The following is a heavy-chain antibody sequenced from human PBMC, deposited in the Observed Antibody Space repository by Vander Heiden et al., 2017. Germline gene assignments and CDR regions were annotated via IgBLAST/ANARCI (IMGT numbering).Heavy chain of an antibody. CDR1: GFTLTTYW. Sequence: EVQLVESGGGLVQRAESLRLSCAASGFTLTTYWMHWVRQAPGKGLVWVSRINTDGSSTTYADSVKGRFTISRDNANNTLYLQMNSLRAEDTAVYYCVRDMYDSSGYYEALDAYWGQGTLVTVSS. CDR2: INTDGSST. D-gene: IGHD3-22*01. V-gene: IGHV3-74*03. CDR3: VRDMYDSSGYYEALDAY. J-gene: IGHJ4*02.